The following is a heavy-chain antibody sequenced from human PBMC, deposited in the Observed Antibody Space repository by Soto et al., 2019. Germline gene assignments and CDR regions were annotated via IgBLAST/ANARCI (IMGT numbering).Heavy chain of an antibody. CDR3: ARGGLTDYFDY. V-gene: IGHV3-33*01. CDR1: GFTFSSYG. D-gene: IGHD2-21*02. Sequence: QVQLVESGGGVVQPGRSLRLSCAASGFTFSSYGMHWVRQAPGKGLEWVAVIWCDGSNKYYADSVKGRFTISRDNSKNTLYLQMNSVRAEDTAVYYCARGGLTDYFDYWGQGTLVTVSS. CDR2: IWCDGSNK. J-gene: IGHJ4*02.